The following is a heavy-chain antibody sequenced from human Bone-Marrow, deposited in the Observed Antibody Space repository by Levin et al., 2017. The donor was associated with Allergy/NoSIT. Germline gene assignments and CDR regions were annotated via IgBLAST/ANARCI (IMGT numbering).Heavy chain of an antibody. D-gene: IGHD3-10*01. CDR3: ARKRTEFHT. V-gene: IGHV3-48*01. CDR1: DLSFRSFS. CDR2: ISSGSSII. J-gene: IGHJ4*02. Sequence: SCVASDLSFRSFSINWVRQAPGKGLEWIAFISSGSSIIHYSDAVQGRFIISRDNDNRTVSLQMNSLRVEDTAFYYCARKRTEFHTWGQGVLVAVSS.